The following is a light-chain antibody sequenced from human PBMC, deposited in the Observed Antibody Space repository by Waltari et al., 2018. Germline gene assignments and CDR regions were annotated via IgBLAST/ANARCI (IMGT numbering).Light chain of an antibody. V-gene: IGKV3D-15*01. CDR2: DAS. CDR1: ESVRTN. CDR3: QQYNKWPPWT. J-gene: IGKJ1*01. Sequence: EVVMTQSPATLSVSPGEGATFPCRASESVRTNVAWYQQTPGQAPRLIIYDASTRATGIPDRFSGSGSGTEFILSISSLQSEDFAIYYCQQYNKWPPWTFGQGTKVEIK.